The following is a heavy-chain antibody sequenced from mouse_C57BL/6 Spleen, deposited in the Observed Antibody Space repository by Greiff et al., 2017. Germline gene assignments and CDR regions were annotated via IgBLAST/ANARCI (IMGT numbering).Heavy chain of an antibody. CDR3: ASGGDGYSFAY. J-gene: IGHJ3*01. CDR1: GYTFTSYW. V-gene: IGHV1-52*01. D-gene: IGHD2-3*01. CDR2: IDPSDSAT. Sequence: QVQLQQPGAELVRPGSSVKLSCKASGYTFTSYWMHWVKQRPIQGLEWIGNIDPSDSATNSNQKFKSKATLTVAKSYSTDYMQLSSLTSEDSAVYCCASGGDGYSFAYWGQGTLVTVSA.